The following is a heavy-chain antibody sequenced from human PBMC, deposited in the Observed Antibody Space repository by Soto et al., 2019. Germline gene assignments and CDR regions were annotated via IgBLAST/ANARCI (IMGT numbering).Heavy chain of an antibody. D-gene: IGHD2-15*01. CDR1: GFTFSSYE. J-gene: IGHJ3*02. CDR2: ISSSGSTI. CDR3: ARDQGDVVVAATGAFDI. Sequence: PVGSLRLSCAASGFTFSSYEMNWVRQAPGKGLEWVSYISSSGSTIYYADSVKGRFTISRDNAKNSLYLQMNSLRAEDTAVYYCARDQGDVVVAATGAFDIWGQGTMVTVSS. V-gene: IGHV3-48*03.